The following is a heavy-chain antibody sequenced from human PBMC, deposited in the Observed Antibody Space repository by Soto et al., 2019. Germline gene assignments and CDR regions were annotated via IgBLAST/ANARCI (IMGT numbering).Heavy chain of an antibody. V-gene: IGHV3-11*01. CDR3: ARDDRIVVVPGAVGYWFDP. D-gene: IGHD2-2*01. Sequence: GGSLRLSCAASGFTFSDYYMSWIRQAPGKGLEWVSYISSSGSTIHYTDSVKGRFTISRDNAKNSVYLQMNSLRAEDTAVYYCARDDRIVVVPGAVGYWFDPWGRGTLVTVSS. CDR1: GFTFSDYY. CDR2: ISSSGSTI. J-gene: IGHJ5*02.